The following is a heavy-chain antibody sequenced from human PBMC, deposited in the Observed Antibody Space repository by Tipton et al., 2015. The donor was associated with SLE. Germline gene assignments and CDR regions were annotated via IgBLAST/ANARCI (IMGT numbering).Heavy chain of an antibody. Sequence: TLSLTCTVSGGSISSYYWSWIRQPPGKGLEWIGYIYYSGSTNYNPSLKSRVTISVDTSENQFSLKLSSVTAADTAVYYCARPAVAGKDYYYGMDVWGQGTTVTVSS. V-gene: IGHV4-59*01. CDR1: GGSISSYY. J-gene: IGHJ6*02. CDR3: ARPAVAGKDYYYGMDV. D-gene: IGHD6-19*01. CDR2: IYYSGST.